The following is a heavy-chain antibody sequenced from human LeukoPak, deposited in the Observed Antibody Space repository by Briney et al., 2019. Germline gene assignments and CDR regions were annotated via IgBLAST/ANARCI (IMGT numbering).Heavy chain of an antibody. J-gene: IGHJ4*02. CDR3: ARAWELLPYFDY. D-gene: IGHD1-26*01. V-gene: IGHV1-69*13. CDR1: GGTFSSYA. CDR2: IIPIFGTA. Sequence: ASVKVSCKASGGTFSSYAISWVRQAPGQGLEWMGGIIPIFGTANYAQKFQGRVTITADESTSTAYMELSSLRSEDTAVYYCARAWELLPYFDYWGQGTLVTVSS.